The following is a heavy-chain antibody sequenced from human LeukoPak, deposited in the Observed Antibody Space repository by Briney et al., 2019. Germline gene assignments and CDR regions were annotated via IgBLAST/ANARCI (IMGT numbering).Heavy chain of an antibody. D-gene: IGHD3-10*01. CDR3: ARRSMVQHMDV. CDR2: IDTNTGNP. J-gene: IGHJ6*03. CDR1: GYTFTNHA. V-gene: IGHV7-4-1*02. Sequence: ASVKVSCKASGYTFTNHAINWGRQAPGQRLEYMGWIDTNTGNPSYAQAFTGRIVFSLDTSVSTAYLDIRSLKAEDSAVYFCARRSMVQHMDVWGKGTTVIVSS.